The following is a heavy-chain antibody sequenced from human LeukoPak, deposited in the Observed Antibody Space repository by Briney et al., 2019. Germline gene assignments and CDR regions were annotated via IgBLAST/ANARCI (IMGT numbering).Heavy chain of an antibody. CDR2: IYYSGST. CDR3: ARENNWTRGLFVY. V-gene: IGHV4-59*01. CDR1: GGSISSYY. D-gene: IGHD1-20*01. Sequence: SETLSLTCTVSGGSISSYYWSWIRQPPGKGLEWIGYIYYSGSTNYNPSLKSRVTISVDTSKNQFSLKLSSVTAADTAVYYCARENNWTRGLFVYWGQGTLVTVSS. J-gene: IGHJ4*02.